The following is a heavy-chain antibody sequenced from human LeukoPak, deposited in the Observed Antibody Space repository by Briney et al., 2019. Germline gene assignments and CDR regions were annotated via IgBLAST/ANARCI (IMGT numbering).Heavy chain of an antibody. Sequence: GASVKVSCKASGYSFAISDINWVRQATGQGLEWMGWMNPNSGSTGYAQKFQGRVTMTRSTSISTAYMELSSLRSEDTAVYYCASPRPPWNYIVHYWGQGTLVTVSS. D-gene: IGHD1-7*01. CDR2: MNPNSGST. CDR1: GYSFAISD. J-gene: IGHJ4*02. CDR3: ASPRPPWNYIVHY. V-gene: IGHV1-8*01.